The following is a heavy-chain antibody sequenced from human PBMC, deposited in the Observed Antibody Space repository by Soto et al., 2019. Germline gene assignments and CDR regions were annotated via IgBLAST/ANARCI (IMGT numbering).Heavy chain of an antibody. CDR2: ISSSGTSL. V-gene: IGHV3-48*02. D-gene: IGHD3-16*02. CDR1: GFTFTTYS. J-gene: IGHJ4*01. Sequence: GGSLRLSCVASGFTFTTYSMNWVRQAPGKGLEWVSYISSSGTSLYYADSVKGRFTTSRDNAKNSLYLQMSSLRDEDTAVYYCARDYLGAIDYWGQEILVTVSS. CDR3: ARDYLGAIDY.